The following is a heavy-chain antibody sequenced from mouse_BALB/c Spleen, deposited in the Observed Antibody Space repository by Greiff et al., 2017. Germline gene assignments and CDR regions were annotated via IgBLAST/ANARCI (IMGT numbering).Heavy chain of an antibody. J-gene: IGHJ1*01. CDR2: IYPSDSYT. CDR3: TRGTGDFDV. CDR1: GYTFTSYW. Sequence: QVQLKQPGAELVRPGTSVKLSCKASGYTFTSYWINWVKQRPGQGLEWIGNIYPSDSYTNYNQKFKDKATLTVDKSSSTAYMHLSSPTSEDSAVYYCTRGTGDFDVWGAGTTVTVSS. D-gene: IGHD4-1*01. V-gene: IGHV1-69*02.